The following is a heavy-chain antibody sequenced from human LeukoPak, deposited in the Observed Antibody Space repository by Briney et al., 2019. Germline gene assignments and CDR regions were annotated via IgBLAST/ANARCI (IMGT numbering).Heavy chain of an antibody. Sequence: GRSLRLSCAASGFTFSSYAMHWVRQAPGKGLEWVAVISYDGSNKYYADSVKGRFTISRDNSKNTLYLQMNSPRAEDTAVYYCARVGSSGYDYTLDYWGQGTLVTVSS. CDR2: ISYDGSNK. CDR1: GFTFSSYA. V-gene: IGHV3-30-3*01. J-gene: IGHJ4*02. CDR3: ARVGSSGYDYTLDY. D-gene: IGHD5-12*01.